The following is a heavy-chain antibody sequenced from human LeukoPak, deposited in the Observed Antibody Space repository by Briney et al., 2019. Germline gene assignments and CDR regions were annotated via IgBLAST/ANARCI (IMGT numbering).Heavy chain of an antibody. V-gene: IGHV4-30-2*01. CDR2: IYHSGST. Sequence: PSETLSLTCTVSGGSISSGGYYWSWIRQPPGKGLEWIGYIYHSGSTYYNPSLKSRVTISVDRSKNQFSLKLSSVTAADTAVYYCASSIAAAGGSDAFDIWGQGTMVTVSS. CDR1: GGSISSGGYY. CDR3: ASSIAAAGGSDAFDI. D-gene: IGHD6-13*01. J-gene: IGHJ3*02.